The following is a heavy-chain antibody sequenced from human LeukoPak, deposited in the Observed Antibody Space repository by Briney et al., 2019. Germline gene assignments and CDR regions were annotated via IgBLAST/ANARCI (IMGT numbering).Heavy chain of an antibody. D-gene: IGHD3-10*01. CDR1: GFTFSSYA. V-gene: IGHV3-30*04. J-gene: IGHJ4*02. CDR2: ISYDGSNK. Sequence: GGSLRLSCAASGFTFSSYAMHWVRQAPGKGLEWVAVISYDGSNKYYADSVKGRFTISRDNSKNTLYLQMNSLRAEDTAVYYCARGGGLLWFGELLGNVDYWGQGTLVTVSS. CDR3: ARGGGLLWFGELLGNVDY.